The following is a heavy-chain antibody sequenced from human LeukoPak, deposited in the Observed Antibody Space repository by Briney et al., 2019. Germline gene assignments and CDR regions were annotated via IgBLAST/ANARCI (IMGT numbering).Heavy chain of an antibody. Sequence: GGSLRLSCAASGFTFSSYGMHWVRQAPGKGLEWVAVISCDGSNKYYADSVKGRFTISRDNSKNTLYLQMNSLRAEDTAVYYCARGRAVAGTGYFDYWGQGTLVTVSS. CDR2: ISCDGSNK. J-gene: IGHJ4*02. V-gene: IGHV3-30*03. CDR3: ARGRAVAGTGYFDY. D-gene: IGHD6-19*01. CDR1: GFTFSSYG.